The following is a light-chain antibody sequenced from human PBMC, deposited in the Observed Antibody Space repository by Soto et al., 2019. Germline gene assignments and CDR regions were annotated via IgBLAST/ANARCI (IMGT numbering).Light chain of an antibody. Sequence: DIVMTQSPDSLAVSLGERATINCKSSQSVLYSSNNKNYLAWYQQKPGQPPKLLIYWASTRESGVPDRFSGSGSGHDFTLTISSLQAEDVAVYYCQQDYSTPWTFGQGTKVEIK. V-gene: IGKV4-1*01. CDR1: QSVLYSSNNKNY. CDR2: WAS. CDR3: QQDYSTPWT. J-gene: IGKJ1*01.